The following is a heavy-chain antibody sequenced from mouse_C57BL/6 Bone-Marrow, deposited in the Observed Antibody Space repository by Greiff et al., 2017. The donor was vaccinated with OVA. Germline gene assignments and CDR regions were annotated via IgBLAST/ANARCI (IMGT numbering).Heavy chain of an antibody. CDR2: IYPGSGNT. J-gene: IGHJ2*01. CDR1: GYTFTDYY. CDR3: ARNSYYGSSYGY. D-gene: IGHD1-1*01. V-gene: IGHV1-76*01. Sequence: VQLKESGAELVRPGASVKLSCKASGYTFTDYYINWVKQRPGQGLEWIARIYPGSGNTSYNEKFKGKATLTAEKSSSTAYMQLSSLTSEDSAVYFCARNSYYGSSYGYWGQGTTLTVSS.